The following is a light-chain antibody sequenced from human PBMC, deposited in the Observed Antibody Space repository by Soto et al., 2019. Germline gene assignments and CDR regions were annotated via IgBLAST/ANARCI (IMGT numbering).Light chain of an antibody. Sequence: IQMTQSPFTLSASVGARVTITCRASQSIGSRLAWYQQKPGKAPKLLIYDASRLESGVPSRFSGSGSGTAFILIISSLQPDDFASYYCQQYNSYSPLSFGGGTKVDIK. CDR2: DAS. CDR1: QSIGSR. CDR3: QQYNSYSPLS. V-gene: IGKV1-5*01. J-gene: IGKJ4*01.